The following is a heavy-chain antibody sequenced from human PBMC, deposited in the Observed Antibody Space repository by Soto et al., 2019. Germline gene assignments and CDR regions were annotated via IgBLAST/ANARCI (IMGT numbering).Heavy chain of an antibody. J-gene: IGHJ5*02. D-gene: IGHD1-1*01. CDR3: VRDGTKTLRDWFDP. V-gene: IGHV4-4*07. CDR2: IYATGTT. CDR1: GASISGFY. Sequence: SDTLSLTCTGSGASISGFYWSWIRKSAGKGLEWIGRIYATGTTDYNPSLKSRVMMSVDTSKKQFSLKLRSVTAADTAVYYCVRDGTKTLRDWFDPWGQGISVTVSS.